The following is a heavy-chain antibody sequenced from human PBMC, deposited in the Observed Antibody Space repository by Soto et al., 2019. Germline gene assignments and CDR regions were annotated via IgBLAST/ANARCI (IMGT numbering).Heavy chain of an antibody. D-gene: IGHD2-21*02. CDR1: GFPFTNYW. J-gene: IGHJ4*02. V-gene: IGHV3-74*01. Sequence: DLEESGGGLAQPGESLRLSCLASGFPFTNYWMHWVRQAPGKGLEWVARIKTDGSKTSYAESVKGRFTISRDNAKNTLHLQMNSLRVEDTAVYYCVRAVTATPDYWGQGTLVTVSS. CDR3: VRAVTATPDY. CDR2: IKTDGSKT.